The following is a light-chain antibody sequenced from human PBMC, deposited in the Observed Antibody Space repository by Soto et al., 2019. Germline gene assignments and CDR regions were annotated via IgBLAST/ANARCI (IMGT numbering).Light chain of an antibody. CDR2: WAS. CDR3: QQYYSVPPT. V-gene: IGKV4-1*01. CDR1: QSVLYSSNNKNY. Sequence: DIVMTQSPDSLTVSLGERATINCKSSQSVLYSSNNKNYLAWFQQKPGQPPKVVIYWASTRDSGVPDRFSGSGSGTDFTLTISSLQAEDVAVYYCQQYYSVPPTFGPGTKVGIK. J-gene: IGKJ3*01.